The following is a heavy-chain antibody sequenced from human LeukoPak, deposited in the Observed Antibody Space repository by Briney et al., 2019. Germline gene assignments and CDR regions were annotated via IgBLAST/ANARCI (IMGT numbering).Heavy chain of an antibody. J-gene: IGHJ5*01. D-gene: IGHD4-4*01. V-gene: IGHV1-2*02. Sequence: ASVKVSCKASGYSFTASYMHWVRQAPGQGLEWVGCINPKNGDTSSAQSFQGRVTMTRDTALSTAYMDLTSLRSDDTADYYCVRDDYNGNSFDSWGPGTLVTVSS. CDR3: VRDDYNGNSFDS. CDR2: INPKNGDT. CDR1: GYSFTASY.